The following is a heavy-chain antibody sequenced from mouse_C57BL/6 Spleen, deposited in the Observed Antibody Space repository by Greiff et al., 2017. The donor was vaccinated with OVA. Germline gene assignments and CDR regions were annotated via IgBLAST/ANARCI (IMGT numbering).Heavy chain of an antibody. J-gene: IGHJ4*01. V-gene: IGHV1-42*01. CDR2: INPSTGGT. D-gene: IGHD3-2*02. CDR3: ARGTDQATSDYAMDY. Sequence: EVQLQQSGPELVKPGASVKISCKASGYSFTGYYMNWVKQSPEKSLEWIGEINPSTGGTTYNQKFKAKATVTVDKSSSTAYMQLKSLTSEDSAVYYSARGTDQATSDYAMDYWGQGTSGTVSS. CDR1: GYSFTGYY.